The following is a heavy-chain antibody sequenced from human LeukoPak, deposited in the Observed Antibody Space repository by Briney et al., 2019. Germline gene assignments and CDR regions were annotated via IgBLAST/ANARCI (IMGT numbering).Heavy chain of an antibody. J-gene: IGHJ5*02. V-gene: IGHV1-2*02. D-gene: IGHD3-10*01. Sequence: ASVKVSCKASGYTFTGYYMHWVRQAPGQGLDWMGWINPNSGGTNYAQKFQGRVTMTRDTSISTAYMELSRLRSDDTAVYYCARELVRGVIRFDPWGQGTLVTVSS. CDR1: GYTFTGYY. CDR2: INPNSGGT. CDR3: ARELVRGVIRFDP.